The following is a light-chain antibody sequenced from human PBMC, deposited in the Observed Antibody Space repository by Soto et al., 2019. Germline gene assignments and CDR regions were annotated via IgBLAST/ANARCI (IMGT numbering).Light chain of an antibody. CDR1: QSVSSN. Sequence: EIVMTQSPATLSVSPGERATLSCRASQSVSSNLAWYQQKPGQAPRLLIYGASTRATGIPARFSGSGSGTEFTLTISSLQSEDVAVYDCQQYNNWPPLYTFGQGTKLEIK. J-gene: IGKJ2*01. CDR3: QQYNNWPPLYT. CDR2: GAS. V-gene: IGKV3-15*01.